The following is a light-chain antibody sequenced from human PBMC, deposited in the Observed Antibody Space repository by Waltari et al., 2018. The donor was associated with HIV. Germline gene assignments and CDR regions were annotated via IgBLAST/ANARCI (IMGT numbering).Light chain of an antibody. J-gene: IGLJ2*01. CDR3: AAWDGSLNGVL. CDR2: SNN. Sequence: QSVLTQPPSASGTPGQRVTISCSGSSSNIGTYTVNWYRQLPGTAPKLLLYSNNPRPSGVPDRFSGSKSGTSASLAISGLQSEDEADYYCAAWDGSLNGVLFGGGTKLTVL. V-gene: IGLV1-44*01. CDR1: SSNIGTYT.